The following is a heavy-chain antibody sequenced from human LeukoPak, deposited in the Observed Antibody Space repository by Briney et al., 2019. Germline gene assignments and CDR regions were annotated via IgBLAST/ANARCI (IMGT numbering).Heavy chain of an antibody. Sequence: GGSLRLSCAASGFTFSSYAISWVRQAPGKGLEWVSAISGSGGSTYYADSVKGRFTISRDNSKNTLYLQMNSLRAEDTAVYYCAKSPKFYDILTGYSDYWGQGTLVTVSS. CDR2: ISGSGGST. V-gene: IGHV3-23*01. J-gene: IGHJ4*02. D-gene: IGHD3-9*01. CDR1: GFTFSSYA. CDR3: AKSPKFYDILTGYSDY.